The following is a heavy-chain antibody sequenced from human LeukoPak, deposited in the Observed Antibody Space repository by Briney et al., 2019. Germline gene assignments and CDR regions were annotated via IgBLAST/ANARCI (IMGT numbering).Heavy chain of an antibody. V-gene: IGHV4-59*01. CDR1: GGSISSYY. CDR3: ARVGGQVDY. J-gene: IGHJ4*02. D-gene: IGHD2-15*01. CDR2: IYYSGST. Sequence: SETLSLTCTVSGGSISSYYWSWIRQPPGKGLEWIGYIYYSGSTNYNPSLKSRVTISVDTSKNQFSLKLSSVTAADTAVYYCARVGGQVDYWGQGTLVTVSS.